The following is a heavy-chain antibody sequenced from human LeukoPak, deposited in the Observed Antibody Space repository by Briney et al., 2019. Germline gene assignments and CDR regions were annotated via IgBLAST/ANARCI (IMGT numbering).Heavy chain of an antibody. CDR3: AKDPNGDYIGTFDI. D-gene: IGHD4-17*01. V-gene: IGHV3-30*18. Sequence: GGSLRLSCATSGFIFSRYWMSWVRQAPGKGLEWVAVISYDGSNKYYADSVKGRFTISRDNSKNTLYLQMNSLRAEDTAVYYCAKDPNGDYIGTFDIWGQGTMVTVSS. CDR1: GFIFSRYW. CDR2: ISYDGSNK. J-gene: IGHJ3*02.